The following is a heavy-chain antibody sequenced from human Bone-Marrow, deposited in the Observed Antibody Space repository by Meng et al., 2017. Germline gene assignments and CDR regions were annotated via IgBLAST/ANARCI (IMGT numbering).Heavy chain of an antibody. V-gene: IGHV4-59*08. Sequence: QVQLQESGPGLVKPSETLSRTCTASGGSISTYYWSWIRQPPGKGLEWIAYIYYTGSTHYNPSLKSRVTLSVDTSKNQFSLKLSSFTAADTAVYYCARLRDYYDSSGPLTYFDYWGQGALVTVSS. CDR3: ARLRDYYDSSGPLTYFDY. CDR1: GGSISTYY. CDR2: IYYTGST. D-gene: IGHD3-22*01. J-gene: IGHJ4*02.